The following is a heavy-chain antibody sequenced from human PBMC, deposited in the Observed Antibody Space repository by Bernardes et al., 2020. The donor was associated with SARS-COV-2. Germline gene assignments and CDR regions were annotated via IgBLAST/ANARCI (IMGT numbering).Heavy chain of an antibody. CDR2: INGRGDST. CDR1: GFTLSNYG. CDR3: AREAYAVRSYSDSGGIDS. Sequence: GGSLRLSCAASGFTLSNYGMSWVRQAPGKGLEWVSTINGRGDSTFYADSVKGRFTISRDNSKNTVFFEMNNLRPEDTALYYCAREAYAVRSYSDSGGIDSWGQGTLATVSS. D-gene: IGHD4-17*01. V-gene: IGHV3-23*01. J-gene: IGHJ4*02.